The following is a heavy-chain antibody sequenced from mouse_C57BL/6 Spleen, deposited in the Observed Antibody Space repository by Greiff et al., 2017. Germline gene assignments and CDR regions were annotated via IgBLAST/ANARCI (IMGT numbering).Heavy chain of an antibody. CDR2: IYPGDGDT. V-gene: IGHV1-80*01. J-gene: IGHJ3*01. CDR3: ARYYDYDGEVWFAY. D-gene: IGHD2-4*01. Sequence: VQLQQSGPELVKPGASGRISCKASGYAFSSSWRNWVKQRPGRGLGWIGQIYPGDGDTNYNGKFKGKATLTADKSSSTAYMQLSSLTSEDSAVYFCARYYDYDGEVWFAYWGQGTLVTVSA. CDR1: GYAFSSSW.